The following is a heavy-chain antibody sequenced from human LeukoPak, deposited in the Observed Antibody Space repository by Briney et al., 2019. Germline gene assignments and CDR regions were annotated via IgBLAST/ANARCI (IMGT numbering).Heavy chain of an antibody. D-gene: IGHD3-3*01. CDR1: GYTFTSYG. CDR3: ARDAPRSGSIARFDY. V-gene: IGHV1-18*01. J-gene: IGHJ4*02. CDR2: ISAYNGNT. Sequence: GASVKVSCKASGYTFTSYGISWVRQAPGQGLGGLGWISAYNGNTNYAQKLQGRVTMTTDTSTSTAYMELRGLRSDDTAVYYCARDAPRSGSIARFDYWGQGTLVTVSS.